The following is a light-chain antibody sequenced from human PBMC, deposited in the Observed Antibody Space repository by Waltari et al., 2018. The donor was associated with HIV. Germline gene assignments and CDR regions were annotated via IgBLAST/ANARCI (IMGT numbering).Light chain of an antibody. J-gene: IGLJ2*01. CDR3: MIWHSSAVV. Sequence: QAVLTQPSSLSASPGASASLTCPLRSGVRVCTHTIYWYQKKPGSPPQYLLRYKADSDKQQGSGVPSRFSGSKDVSANAGILLISGRQSDDEADYYCMIWHSSAVVFGGGTKLTVL. CDR2: YKADSDK. CDR1: SGVRVCTHT. V-gene: IGLV5-45*03.